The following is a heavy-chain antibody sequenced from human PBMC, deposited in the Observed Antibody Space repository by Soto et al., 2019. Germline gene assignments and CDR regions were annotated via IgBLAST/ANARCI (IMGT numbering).Heavy chain of an antibody. Sequence: LRLSCSASGFTFSSYAMSWVRQAPGKGLEWVSAISGSGGSTYYADSVKGRFTISRDNSKNTLYLQMNSLRAEDTAVYYCAKDSDLGYCSGGSCYSWYFDLWGRGTLVTVSS. V-gene: IGHV3-23*01. CDR1: GFTFSSYA. J-gene: IGHJ2*01. D-gene: IGHD2-15*01. CDR3: AKDSDLGYCSGGSCYSWYFDL. CDR2: ISGSGGST.